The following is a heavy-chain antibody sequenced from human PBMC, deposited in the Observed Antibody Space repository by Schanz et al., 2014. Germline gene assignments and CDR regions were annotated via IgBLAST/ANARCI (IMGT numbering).Heavy chain of an antibody. V-gene: IGHV3-74*01. CDR3: AWEQGRSTSWHDIDL. CDR1: GFTFSPYW. CDR2: INGDGSNT. J-gene: IGHJ4*02. Sequence: EVQLVESGGGLVQPGGSLRLSCGSSGFTFSPYWMHWVRQAPGKGLVWVSRINGDGSNTNYADSVKGRFTISRDNAKNTLYLRMKSLSAEGTDVYYCAWEQGRSTSWHDIDLCGQGTLITVSS. D-gene: IGHD1-1*01.